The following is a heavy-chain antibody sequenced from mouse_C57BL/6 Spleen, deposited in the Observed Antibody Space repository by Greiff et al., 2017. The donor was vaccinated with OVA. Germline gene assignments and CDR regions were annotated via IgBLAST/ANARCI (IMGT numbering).Heavy chain of an antibody. Sequence: DVHLVESGGGLVKPGGSLKLSCAASGFTLSSYAMSWVRQTPEKRLEWVATISDGGSYTYYPDNVKGRFTISRDNAKNNLYLQMSHLKSEDTAMYYCARETTDWYFDVWGTGTTVTVSS. J-gene: IGHJ1*03. CDR3: ARETTDWYFDV. V-gene: IGHV5-4*01. CDR1: GFTLSSYA. CDR2: ISDGGSYT. D-gene: IGHD1-1*01.